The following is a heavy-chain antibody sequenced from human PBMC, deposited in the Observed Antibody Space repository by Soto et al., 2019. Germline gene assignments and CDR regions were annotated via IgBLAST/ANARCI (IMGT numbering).Heavy chain of an antibody. CDR2: INPDGGSR. D-gene: IGHD2-15*01. CDR3: AGDSAVYCSGGRTACDAFDI. V-gene: IGHV1-46*01. CDR1: GYTFTSYY. J-gene: IGHJ3*02. Sequence: GASVKGSCKASGYTFTSYYMHWVRPAPGQGPEWMGIINPDGGSRGDAQKFPGRVTRTRDTSASAVDMELSSLRSGDTAVYYCAGDSAVYCSGGRTACDAFDIWG.